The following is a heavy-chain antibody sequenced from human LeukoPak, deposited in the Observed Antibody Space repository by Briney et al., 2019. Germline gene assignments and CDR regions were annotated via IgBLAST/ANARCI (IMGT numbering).Heavy chain of an antibody. D-gene: IGHD7-27*01. CDR3: AKGTGDMGYYFDY. CDR1: GFTFSSYG. V-gene: IGHV3-30*18. Sequence: GGSLRLSCAASGFTFSSYGMHWVRQAPGKGLEWVAVISYGGSNKYYADSVKGRFTISRDNSENTLYLQMSGLRAEDTAVYYCAKGTGDMGYYFDYWGQGTLVTVSS. CDR2: ISYGGSNK. J-gene: IGHJ4*02.